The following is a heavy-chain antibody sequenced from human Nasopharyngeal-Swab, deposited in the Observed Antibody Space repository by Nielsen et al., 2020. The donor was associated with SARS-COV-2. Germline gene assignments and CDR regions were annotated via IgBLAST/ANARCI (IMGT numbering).Heavy chain of an antibody. Sequence: ASVKVSCKASGYTFTSYYMHWVRQAPGQGLEWMGIINPSGGSTSYAQKFQGRVTMTRDTSTSTVYMELSSLRSDDTAVYYCARDKGGIAVAGTLDYFDYWGQGTLVTVSS. J-gene: IGHJ4*02. CDR3: ARDKGGIAVAGTLDYFDY. CDR1: GYTFTSYY. V-gene: IGHV1-46*01. D-gene: IGHD6-19*01. CDR2: INPSGGST.